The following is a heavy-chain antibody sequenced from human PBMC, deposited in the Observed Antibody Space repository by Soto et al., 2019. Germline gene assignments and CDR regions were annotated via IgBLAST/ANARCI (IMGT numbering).Heavy chain of an antibody. D-gene: IGHD6-19*01. V-gene: IGHV3-49*03. CDR2: VRSKAYGGTS. J-gene: IGHJ6*02. CDR1: GFTFGNYA. CDR3: SRYTYTSRYSYYGMDV. Sequence: GGSLRLSCTASGFTFGNYAMSWFRQEPGKGLEWVGVVRSKAYGGTSDYAASVKGRFTISRDDSKSIAYLQMNTLRTEDTAVYYCSRYTYTSRYSYYGMDVWGHGTTVTVSS.